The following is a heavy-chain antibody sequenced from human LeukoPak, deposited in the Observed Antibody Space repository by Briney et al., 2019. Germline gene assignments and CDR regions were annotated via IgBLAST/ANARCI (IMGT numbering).Heavy chain of an antibody. Sequence: GASVKVSCKASGYTFTGYYMHWVRQAPGQGLEWMGWINLNSGGTKNAQKFQGRVTMTRDTSINTAYMELSRLRSDDTAVYYCARGDYSSGYPPSQWMYFDLWGRGTLVTVSS. J-gene: IGHJ2*01. D-gene: IGHD3-22*01. CDR3: ARGDYSSGYPPSQWMYFDL. CDR2: INLNSGGT. CDR1: GYTFTGYY. V-gene: IGHV1-2*02.